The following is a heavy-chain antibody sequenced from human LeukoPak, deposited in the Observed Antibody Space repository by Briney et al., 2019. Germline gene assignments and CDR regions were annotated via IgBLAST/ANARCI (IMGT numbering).Heavy chain of an antibody. CDR3: ARGPSYFQH. J-gene: IGHJ1*01. CDR1: GDSVSSNSAT. V-gene: IGHV6-1*01. Sequence: SQTLSLTCAISGDSVSSNSATWNWITQSPSRGLEWLGRTYYRSKWYKYYAVSVKGRITINPDTSKNQFSLQLNSVTPEDTAVYYCARGPSYFQHWGQGTLVTVSS. CDR2: TYYRSKWYK.